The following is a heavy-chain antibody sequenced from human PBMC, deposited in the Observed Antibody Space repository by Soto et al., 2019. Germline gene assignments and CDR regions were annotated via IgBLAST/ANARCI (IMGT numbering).Heavy chain of an antibody. V-gene: IGHV3-72*01. Sequence: SLRLSCAASGFTFSDHYMDWVRQAPGKGLEWVGRTRNKANSYTTEYAASVKGRFTISRDDSKNSLYLQMNSRKTEDTAVYYCAATARLWFGELLDYWGQGTLVTVSS. D-gene: IGHD3-10*01. CDR2: TRNKANSYTT. J-gene: IGHJ4*02. CDR3: AATARLWFGELLDY. CDR1: GFTFSDHY.